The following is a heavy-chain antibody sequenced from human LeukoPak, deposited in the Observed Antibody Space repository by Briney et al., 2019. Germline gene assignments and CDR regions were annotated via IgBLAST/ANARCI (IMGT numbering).Heavy chain of an antibody. CDR2: IIPILDIA. D-gene: IGHD4-17*01. CDR1: GGTFSSYT. Sequence: SVKVSRKASGGTFSSYTISWVRQAPGQGLEWMGRIIPILDIANYAQKFQGRVTITADKSTSTAYMELSSLRSEDTAVYYCAREGTTVSPNFDYWGQGTLVTVSS. CDR3: AREGTTVSPNFDY. J-gene: IGHJ4*02. V-gene: IGHV1-69*04.